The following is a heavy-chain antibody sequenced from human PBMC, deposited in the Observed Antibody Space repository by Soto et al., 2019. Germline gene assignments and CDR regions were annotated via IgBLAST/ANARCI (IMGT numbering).Heavy chain of an antibody. CDR3: ARVLKNVSPYDSSGYYYY. D-gene: IGHD3-22*01. V-gene: IGHV1-69*13. J-gene: IGHJ4*02. CDR1: GGTFSTYA. Sequence: GASVKVSCKASGGTFSTYAISWVRQAPGQGLEWMGGIIPIFGTANYAQKFQGRVTITADGSTSTAHMEVSSLRSEDTAVYYCARVLKNVSPYDSSGYYYYWGQGTLVTVSS. CDR2: IIPIFGTA.